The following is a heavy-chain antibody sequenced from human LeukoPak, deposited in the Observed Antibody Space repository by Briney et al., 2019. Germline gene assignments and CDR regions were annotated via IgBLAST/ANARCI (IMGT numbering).Heavy chain of an antibody. CDR3: ARASEYQKRTIDY. Sequence: SETLSLTCAVYGGSFSGYYWSWIRQPPGKGLEWIGEINHSGSTNYNPSLKSRVTISVDTSKNQFSLKLSSVTAADTAVYYCARASEYQKRTIDYWGQGTLVTVSS. D-gene: IGHD2-2*01. V-gene: IGHV4-34*01. CDR1: GGSFSGYY. CDR2: INHSGST. J-gene: IGHJ4*02.